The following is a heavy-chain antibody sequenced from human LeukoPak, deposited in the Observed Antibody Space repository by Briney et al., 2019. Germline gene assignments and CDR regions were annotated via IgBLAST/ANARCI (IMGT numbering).Heavy chain of an antibody. J-gene: IGHJ4*02. CDR1: GDSISSYY. CDR3: ARRTAEMANDY. Sequence: SETLSLTCTVSGDSISSYYWSWIRQPPGKGLEWIGYIYYSGSTNYNPSLKSRVTISVDTSKNQFSLKLSSVTAADTAVYYCARRTAEMANDYWGQGTLVTVSS. V-gene: IGHV4-59*08. CDR2: IYYSGST. D-gene: IGHD5-24*01.